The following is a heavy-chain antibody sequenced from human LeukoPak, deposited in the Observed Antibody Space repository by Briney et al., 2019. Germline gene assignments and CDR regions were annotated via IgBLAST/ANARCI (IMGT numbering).Heavy chain of an antibody. J-gene: IGHJ6*03. CDR2: IYPCGNT. CDR3: AREDSGSYYNFYYFYMDV. V-gene: IGHV4-4*07. D-gene: IGHD3-10*01. Sequence: SETLSLTCSVSGGSFSNHFWSWVRQPAGKGLEWIGRIYPCGNTNYNPSLKSRATLSVDTSKTQFYLSLSSVTAADTAVYYCAREDSGSYYNFYYFYMDVWGKGTTVTISS. CDR1: GGSFSNHF.